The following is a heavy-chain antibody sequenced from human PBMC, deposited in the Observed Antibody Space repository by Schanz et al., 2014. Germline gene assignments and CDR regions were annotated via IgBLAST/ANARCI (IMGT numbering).Heavy chain of an antibody. CDR2: ISYSGST. J-gene: IGHJ6*02. CDR1: GASISSGGYY. Sequence: QVQLQESGPGLVKPSQTLSLTCTVSGASISSGGYYWDWIRLLPGKGLEGIGYISYSGSTSFNPSRKGRLPMSVDTSKNQCSLRMISGAGADAAVYYWAGPGGIPYYPMDVWGQGTTVTVSS. CDR3: AGPGGIPYYPMDV. D-gene: IGHD3-16*01. V-gene: IGHV4-31*03.